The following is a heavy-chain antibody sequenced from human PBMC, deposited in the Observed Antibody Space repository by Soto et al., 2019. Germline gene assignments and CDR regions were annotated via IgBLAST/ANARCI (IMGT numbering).Heavy chain of an antibody. CDR1: GVSFSDYA. CDR2: ISESGGST. D-gene: IGHD6-13*01. CDR3: AKRSQYSSGWYSPIFDY. J-gene: IGHJ4*02. V-gene: IGHV3-23*01. Sequence: GGSLRLSCAASGVSFSDYAMSWVRQAPGKGLEWVSVISESGGSTHYADSVRGRFTVSRDTSKNSLSLRMNTLRDEDTAVYFCAKRSQYSSGWYSPIFDYWGQGA.